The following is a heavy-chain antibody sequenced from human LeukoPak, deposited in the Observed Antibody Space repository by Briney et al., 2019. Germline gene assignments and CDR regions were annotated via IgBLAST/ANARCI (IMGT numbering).Heavy chain of an antibody. D-gene: IGHD6-19*01. CDR3: ATDSSGWPYYLDY. CDR2: ISYSGTT. CDR1: SASISSSPYY. V-gene: IGHV4-39*01. Sequence: SETLSLTCTVSSASISSSPYYWGWIRQSPGKGLEWIGSISYSGTTYYNPSLKSRVTISLDTSKSQFSLKVTSVTATDTAVYYCATDSSGWPYYLDYWGQGTLVTVSS. J-gene: IGHJ4*02.